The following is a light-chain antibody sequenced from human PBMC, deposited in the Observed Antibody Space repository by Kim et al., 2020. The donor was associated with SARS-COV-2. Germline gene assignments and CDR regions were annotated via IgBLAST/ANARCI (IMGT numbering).Light chain of an antibody. Sequence: ASIGDRVAITCRASQDSTNDLAWFEQRPGKAPKTLMYAASILQSRVPSKFSSSRSGTNFPLTINSLQPEDFATYYCRQYTSYPLTFGGGTKVDIK. CDR1: QDSTND. CDR3: RQYTSYPLT. J-gene: IGKJ4*01. CDR2: AAS. V-gene: IGKV1-16*02.